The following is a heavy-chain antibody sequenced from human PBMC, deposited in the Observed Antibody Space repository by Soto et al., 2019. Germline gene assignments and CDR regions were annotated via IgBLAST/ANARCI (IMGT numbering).Heavy chain of an antibody. CDR3: GRGPDDSFDY. Sequence: QVQLQESGPGLVKPSQTLSLTCTVSGGSMSIGGYYWSWVRQHPGKGLEWIGYISYIGSAHYNPSFRGRVSMLVDTSANRFSLKLTSVTAADTAIYYCGRGPDDSFDYWGQGSLVTVSS. J-gene: IGHJ4*02. D-gene: IGHD3-3*01. CDR2: ISYIGSA. CDR1: GGSMSIGGYY. V-gene: IGHV4-31*03.